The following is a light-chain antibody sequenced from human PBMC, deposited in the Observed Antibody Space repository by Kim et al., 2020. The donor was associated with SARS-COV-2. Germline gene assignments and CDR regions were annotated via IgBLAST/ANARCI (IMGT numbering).Light chain of an antibody. Sequence: EIVLTQSPGTLSLSPGEQATLSCRASQSFSYRQLAWYQHRLGQAPRLLIYGAFTRATGIPDRFSGSGSGTDFTLTISRLEPEDFAVYYCQHYGDSLAFGGGTKVDIK. J-gene: IGKJ4*01. CDR2: GAF. V-gene: IGKV3-20*01. CDR3: QHYGDSLA. CDR1: QSFSYRQ.